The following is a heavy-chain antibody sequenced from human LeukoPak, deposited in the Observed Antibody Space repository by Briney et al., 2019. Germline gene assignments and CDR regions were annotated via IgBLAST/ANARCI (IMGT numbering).Heavy chain of an antibody. Sequence: PSETLSLTCTVSGGSVSSYYWSWIRQSPGKGLEWIGYIYYSGSYNYNPSLKSRVTILVDTSKNQLSLKLDSVTAADTAVYYCARYSDNWFDPWGQGTLVTVSS. J-gene: IGHJ5*02. CDR1: GGSVSSYY. V-gene: IGHV4-59*08. CDR2: IYYSGSY. CDR3: ARYSDNWFDP. D-gene: IGHD6-13*01.